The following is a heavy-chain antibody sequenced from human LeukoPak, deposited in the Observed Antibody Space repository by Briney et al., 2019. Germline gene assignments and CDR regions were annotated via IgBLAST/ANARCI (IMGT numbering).Heavy chain of an antibody. CDR1: GFTFSDYG. CDR3: ANARGNSYGIPDI. CDR2: ISYDGSKK. D-gene: IGHD2-21*01. V-gene: IGHV3-30*18. J-gene: IGHJ4*02. Sequence: GGTLRLSCAASGFTFSDYGMHWGGQAPGEGVEKGAVISYDGSKKNYTDSAKGGFTISRENAKSTLYMHMESMRPEDTAVYYMANARGNSYGIPDIWGQGTLVTVSS.